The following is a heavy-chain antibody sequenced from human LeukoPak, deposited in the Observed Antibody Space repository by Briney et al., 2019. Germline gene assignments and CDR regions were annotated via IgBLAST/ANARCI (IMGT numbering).Heavy chain of an antibody. CDR3: ARGRTTVVTPYYFDY. Sequence: SQTLSLTCAVSGGSISSGGYSWSWIRQPPGKGLEWIGYIYHSGSTYYNPSLKSRVTISVDRSKNQFSLKLSSVTAADTAVYYCARGRTTVVTPYYFDYWGQGTLVTVSS. CDR2: IYHSGST. J-gene: IGHJ4*02. D-gene: IGHD4-23*01. CDR1: GGSISSGGYS. V-gene: IGHV4-30-2*01.